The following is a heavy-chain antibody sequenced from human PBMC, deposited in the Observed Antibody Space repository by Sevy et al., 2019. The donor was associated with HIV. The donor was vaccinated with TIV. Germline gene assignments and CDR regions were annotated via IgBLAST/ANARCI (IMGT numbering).Heavy chain of an antibody. CDR3: ARGPYYYDSSGYLSSLVDV. D-gene: IGHD3-22*01. J-gene: IGHJ6*02. Sequence: SETLSLTCTVSGGSISGSFYWSWVRQSAGKGLEWIGRIYTSGSTNYNPSLKSRVTMSVDTSKNQFSLSLTYVTAADTAVYYCARGPYYYDSSGYLSSLVDVWGQGTTVTVSS. V-gene: IGHV4-4*07. CDR2: IYTSGST. CDR1: GGSISGSFY.